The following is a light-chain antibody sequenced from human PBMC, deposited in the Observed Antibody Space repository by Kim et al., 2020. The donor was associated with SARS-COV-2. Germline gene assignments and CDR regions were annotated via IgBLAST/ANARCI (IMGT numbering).Light chain of an antibody. CDR3: QQYNEWPLT. CDR2: GAS. V-gene: IGKV3-15*01. CDR1: QNVGSN. Sequence: SVSQGERATLSCRASQNVGSNLAWYQQKPGQAPRLLIYGASTRATGIPARSSGSGSGTEFTLTISSLQSEDFAVYYCQQYNEWPLTFGGGTKLEI. J-gene: IGKJ4*01.